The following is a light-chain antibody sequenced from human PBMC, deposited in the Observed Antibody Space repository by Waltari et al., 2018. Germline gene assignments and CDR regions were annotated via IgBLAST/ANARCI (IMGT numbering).Light chain of an antibody. CDR3: CSYAGRL. Sequence: QSALTQPASVSGSPGQSITISCTGPVNSIGTYQLVSWYQQHPGQAPKLIIFDINKRPSGISDRFSGSKSDNLASLTISGLQAEDEADYYCCSYAGRLFGGGTKLTVL. CDR1: VNSIGTYQL. J-gene: IGLJ2*01. CDR2: DIN. V-gene: IGLV2-23*02.